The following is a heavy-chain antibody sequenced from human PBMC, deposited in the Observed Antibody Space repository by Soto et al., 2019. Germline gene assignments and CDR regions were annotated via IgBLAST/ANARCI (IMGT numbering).Heavy chain of an antibody. CDR1: GFTFSSYA. V-gene: IGHV3-23*01. CDR2: ISGSGGST. CDR3: AKDRTETTSYYFDY. D-gene: IGHD1-7*01. J-gene: IGHJ4*02. Sequence: GGSLRLSCAASGFTFSSYAMSWVRQAPGKGLEWVSAISGSGGSTYYADSVKGRFTISRDNSKNTLYLQMNSLRAGDTAVYYCAKDRTETTSYYFDYWGQGTLVTVSS.